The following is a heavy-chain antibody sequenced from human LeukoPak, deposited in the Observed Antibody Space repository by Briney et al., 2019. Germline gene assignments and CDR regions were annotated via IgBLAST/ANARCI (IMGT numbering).Heavy chain of an antibody. CDR3: ARLRIHVSSYYFDY. V-gene: IGHV3-21*01. J-gene: IGHJ4*02. D-gene: IGHD3-22*01. Sequence: PGGSLRLSCAASGFTFSSYSMNWVRQAPGKGLEWVSSISGSSSYIYYADSVKGRFTISRDNAKNSLYLQMNSLRAEDTAVYYCARLRIHVSSYYFDYWGQGTLVTVSS. CDR1: GFTFSSYS. CDR2: ISGSSSYI.